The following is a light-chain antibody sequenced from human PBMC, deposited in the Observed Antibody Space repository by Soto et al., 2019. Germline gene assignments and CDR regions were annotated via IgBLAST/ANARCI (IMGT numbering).Light chain of an antibody. CDR2: DVT. V-gene: IGLV2-14*01. CDR3: MSFTSSTTYV. Sequence: QSALTQPASVSGSPGQSITISCTGTSSDVGYYNYVSWYQQYPGKAPKLMIYDVTNRPSGVSNRFSASKSGNTASLTISGLQAEDEADYYCMSFTSSTTYVFVTGT. J-gene: IGLJ1*01. CDR1: SSDVGYYNY.